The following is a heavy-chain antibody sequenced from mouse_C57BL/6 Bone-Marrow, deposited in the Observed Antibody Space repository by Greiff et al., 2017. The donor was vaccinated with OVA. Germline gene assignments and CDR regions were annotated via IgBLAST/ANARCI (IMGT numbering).Heavy chain of an antibody. CDR3: ARGRDINSREYSSV. Sequence: QVQLQQSGAELVRPGTSVKVSCKASGYAFTNYLIEWVKQRPGQGLEWIGVINPGSGGTNYNEKFKGKATLTADKSPSTAYMQRSSLTSEDSAVYFCARGRDINSREYSSVWGAETT. J-gene: IGHJ1*01. CDR2: INPGSGGT. CDR1: GYAFTNYL. D-gene: IGHD2-5*01. V-gene: IGHV1-54*01.